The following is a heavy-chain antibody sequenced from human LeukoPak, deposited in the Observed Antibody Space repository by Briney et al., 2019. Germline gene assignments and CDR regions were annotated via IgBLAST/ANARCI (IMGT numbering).Heavy chain of an antibody. V-gene: IGHV4-4*07. CDR2: IYTSGST. CDR3: ARAGAGMAAAGTLAFDT. J-gene: IGHJ3*02. CDR1: GGSISSYY. Sequence: SETLSLTCTVSGGSISSYYWSWIRQPAGKGLEWIGRIYTSGSTNYNPSLKSRVTMSVDTSKNQFSLKLSSVTAADTAVYYCARAGAGMAAAGTLAFDTWGQGTMVTVSS. D-gene: IGHD6-13*01.